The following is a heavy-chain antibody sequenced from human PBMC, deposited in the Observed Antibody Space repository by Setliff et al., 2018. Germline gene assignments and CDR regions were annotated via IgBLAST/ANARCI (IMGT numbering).Heavy chain of an antibody. Sequence: GASVKVSCAASGFTFSSYWMNWVRQAPGKGLEWVANIKQDGSVKNYVDSVKGRFTISRDNAKNSLYLQMNSLRAEDTAVYYCARDGLDDAFDIWGQGTMVTVSS. CDR3: ARDGLDDAFDI. J-gene: IGHJ3*02. CDR1: GFTFSSYW. V-gene: IGHV3-7*01. CDR2: IKQDGSVK. D-gene: IGHD2-2*03.